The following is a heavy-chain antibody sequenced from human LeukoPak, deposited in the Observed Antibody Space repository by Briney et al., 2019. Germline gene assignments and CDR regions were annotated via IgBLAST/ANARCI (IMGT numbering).Heavy chain of an antibody. V-gene: IGHV3-23*01. D-gene: IGHD4-23*01. CDR2: ISGSGGSA. CDR1: GFTFSRFA. Sequence: GGSLRLSCAVSGFTFSRFAMNWVRQAPGQGLEWISIISGSGGSAYYADSVKGRFIISRDNFKNTVNLEMSSLRAEDTAVYYCAKVSFQYGGNSGEYFDYWGQGTLVTVSS. CDR3: AKVSFQYGGNSGEYFDY. J-gene: IGHJ4*02.